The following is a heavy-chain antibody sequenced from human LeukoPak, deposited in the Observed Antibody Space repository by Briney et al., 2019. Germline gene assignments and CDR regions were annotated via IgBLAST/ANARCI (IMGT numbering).Heavy chain of an antibody. J-gene: IGHJ4*02. CDR3: ARSAADTYYFDY. Sequence: SETLSLTCTVSGDSISSYYWSWIRQPPGRGLEWIGYIYYRGSTNYNPSLKSRVTISIDTSKNQFSLRLTSVTAADTAVYYCARSAADTYYFDYWGQGTLVTVSS. V-gene: IGHV4-59*08. CDR2: IYYRGST. CDR1: GDSISSYY.